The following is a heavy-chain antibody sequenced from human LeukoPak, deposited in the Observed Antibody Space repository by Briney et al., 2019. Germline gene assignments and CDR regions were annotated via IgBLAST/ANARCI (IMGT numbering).Heavy chain of an antibody. CDR3: ARVILSRAESGSYRGFDAFDI. J-gene: IGHJ3*02. V-gene: IGHV3-30-3*01. D-gene: IGHD1-26*01. Sequence: PGGSLRLSCAASGFTFSSYAMHWVRQAPGKGLEWVAVISYDGSNKYYADSVKGRFTISRDNSKNTLYLQMNSLRVEDTAVYYCARVILSRAESGSYRGFDAFDIWGQGTMVTVSS. CDR1: GFTFSSYA. CDR2: ISYDGSNK.